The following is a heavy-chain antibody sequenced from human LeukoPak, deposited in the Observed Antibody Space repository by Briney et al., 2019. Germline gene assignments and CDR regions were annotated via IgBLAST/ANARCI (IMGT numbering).Heavy chain of an antibody. Sequence: SETLSLTCTVSGDSISSYYWSWIRQPPGKGLEWIGYIYYSGSTNYNPSLKSRVTISVDTSKNQFSLKLSSVTAADTAVYYCAREKSFTMVRGVIIRNNWFDPWGQGTLVTVSS. CDR2: IYYSGST. CDR1: GDSISSYY. V-gene: IGHV4-59*12. D-gene: IGHD3-10*01. J-gene: IGHJ5*02. CDR3: AREKSFTMVRGVIIRNNWFDP.